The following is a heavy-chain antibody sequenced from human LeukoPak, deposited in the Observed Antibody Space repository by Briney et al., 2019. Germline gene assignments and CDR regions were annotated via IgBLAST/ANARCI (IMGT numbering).Heavy chain of an antibody. CDR2: ISGSGNNI. CDR1: GFTFSSYA. J-gene: IGHJ4*02. CDR3: AKRGDYYDSSGYYLGDYFDY. Sequence: GGSLRLSCASSGFTFSSYAMSWGRQAPGKGLEWVSSISGSGNNIYYADSVKGRFTISRDNSKNTLYLQMNSLRAEDTAVFYCAKRGDYYDSSGYYLGDYFDYWGQRSIVTVSS. D-gene: IGHD3-22*01. V-gene: IGHV3-23*01.